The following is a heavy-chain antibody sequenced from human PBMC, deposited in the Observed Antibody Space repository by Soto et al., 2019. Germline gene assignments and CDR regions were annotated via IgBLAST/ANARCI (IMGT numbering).Heavy chain of an antibody. CDR3: ARDFFAVGLCDY. CDR2: INPNSGGT. CDR1: GYTFTGYY. V-gene: IGHV1-2*02. D-gene: IGHD2-21*01. Sequence: QVQLVQSGAEVKKPEASVKVSCKASGYTFTGYYMHWVRQAPGQGLEWMGWINPNSGGTNYAQKFQGRVTMTSDTSISTAYLELSRRRADDTAVYYCARDFFAVGLCDYWGQGTLVTVSS. J-gene: IGHJ4*02.